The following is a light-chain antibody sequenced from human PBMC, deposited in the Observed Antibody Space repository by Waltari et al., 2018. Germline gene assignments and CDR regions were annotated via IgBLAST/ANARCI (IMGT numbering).Light chain of an antibody. Sequence: DIVMTQSPDSLAVSLGERDTINCKSSRSVLYSSNNKNYFAWYQQKPGVPPKLLFFWASTRESRVPDRFSASGSGTDFTLTISSLQAEDVAVYYCHQYYSAPFTFGPGTKVDIK. J-gene: IGKJ3*01. CDR1: RSVLYSSNNKNY. CDR3: HQYYSAPFT. V-gene: IGKV4-1*01. CDR2: WAS.